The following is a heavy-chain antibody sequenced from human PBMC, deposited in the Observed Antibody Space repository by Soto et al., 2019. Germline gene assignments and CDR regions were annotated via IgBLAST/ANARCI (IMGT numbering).Heavy chain of an antibody. D-gene: IGHD3-22*01. CDR1: GFTVSSNY. Sequence: EVQLVESGGGLIQPGGSLRLSCAASGFTVSSNYMSWVRQAPGKGLEWVSVIYSGGSTYYADSVKGRFTISRDNSKNTLYLQMNSLRAEDTAVYYCAREGRGDYYDSSGYMYDAFDIWGQGTMVTVSS. CDR3: AREGRGDYYDSSGYMYDAFDI. V-gene: IGHV3-53*01. CDR2: IYSGGST. J-gene: IGHJ3*02.